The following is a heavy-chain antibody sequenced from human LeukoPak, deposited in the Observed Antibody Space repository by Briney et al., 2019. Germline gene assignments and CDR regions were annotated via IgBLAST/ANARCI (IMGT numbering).Heavy chain of an antibody. CDR2: ISSSGSTI. V-gene: IGHV3-48*03. Sequence: PGGSLRLSCAASGFTFSSYEMNWVRQAPGKGLEWVSYISSSGSTIYYADSVKGRFTISRDNAKNSLCLQMNSLRAEDTAVYYCAKGNQGWLKWFGELSEGPAEYYFDYWGQGTLVTVSS. CDR3: AKGNQGWLKWFGELSEGPAEYYFDY. D-gene: IGHD3-10*01. CDR1: GFTFSSYE. J-gene: IGHJ4*02.